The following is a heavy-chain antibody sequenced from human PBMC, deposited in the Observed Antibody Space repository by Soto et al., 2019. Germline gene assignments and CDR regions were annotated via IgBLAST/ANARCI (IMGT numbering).Heavy chain of an antibody. CDR1: GYTFTTFG. J-gene: IGHJ4*02. V-gene: IGHV1-18*01. CDR2: ISTDKGQT. Sequence: QVQLVQSGPEVKKPGASVKVSCRTSGYTFTTFGITWVRQAPGQGLEWMGWISTDKGQTNYAQKFQGRVTMTTDTSTSTAYMEPRSLRSDDTAIYYCATRSPAFDYWGQGTLVTVST. CDR3: ATRSPAFDY.